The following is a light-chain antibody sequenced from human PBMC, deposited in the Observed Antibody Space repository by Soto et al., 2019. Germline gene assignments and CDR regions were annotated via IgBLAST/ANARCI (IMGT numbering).Light chain of an antibody. CDR1: QDISKF. Sequence: DIQMTQSPSSLSASIGDSCSFTCQSSQDISKFLNWYQHKPGQAPSLMIYDASKSHFGVPSRFSGSGSGTDFTFTISSLQPEDIATYYCQQSYSSPPTFGQGTKVDIK. CDR2: DAS. V-gene: IGKV1-33*01. J-gene: IGKJ1*01. CDR3: QQSYSSPPT.